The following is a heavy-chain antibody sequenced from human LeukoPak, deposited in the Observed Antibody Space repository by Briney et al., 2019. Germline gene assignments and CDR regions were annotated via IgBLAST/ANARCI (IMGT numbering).Heavy chain of an antibody. CDR2: IRYSGSS. Sequence: SETLSLTCTVSGGSISGGDYYWSWIRQPPGKGLEWIGYIRYSGSSYPNPSLKSRVTISVDTSKNQFSLKLNSVTAADTAVYYCAKGLNYDVLTGYKDNIDYWGQGTLVTVSS. CDR1: GGSISGGDYY. CDR3: AKGLNYDVLTGYKDNIDY. V-gene: IGHV4-30-4*01. J-gene: IGHJ4*02. D-gene: IGHD3-9*01.